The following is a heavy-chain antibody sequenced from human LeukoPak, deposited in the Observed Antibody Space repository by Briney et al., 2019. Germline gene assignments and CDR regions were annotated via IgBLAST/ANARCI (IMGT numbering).Heavy chain of an antibody. D-gene: IGHD3-3*01. J-gene: IGHJ4*02. V-gene: IGHV3-9*01. CDR1: GFTFSSYA. CDR3: AKGADFWSGYEGYFDY. Sequence: GGSLRLSCAASGFTFSSYAMGWVRQAPGKGLEWVSGISWNSGSIGYADSVKGRFTISRDNAKNSLYLQMNSLRAEDTALYYCAKGADFWSGYEGYFDYWGQGTLVTVSS. CDR2: ISWNSGSI.